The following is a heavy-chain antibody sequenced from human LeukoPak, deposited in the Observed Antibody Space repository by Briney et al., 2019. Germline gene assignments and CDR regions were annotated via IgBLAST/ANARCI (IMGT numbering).Heavy chain of an antibody. V-gene: IGHV5-51*01. CDR2: IYPGDSDT. Sequence: GESLKISCKGSGYSFSSYWIGWVRQMPGKGLEWMGIIYPGDSDTRYSPSFQGQVTISADKSISTAYLQWSSLKGSDTAIYYCARPVGTYFDTSRGYFDPWGQGTLVTVSS. J-gene: IGHJ5*02. D-gene: IGHD3-22*01. CDR1: GYSFSSYW. CDR3: ARPVGTYFDTSRGYFDP.